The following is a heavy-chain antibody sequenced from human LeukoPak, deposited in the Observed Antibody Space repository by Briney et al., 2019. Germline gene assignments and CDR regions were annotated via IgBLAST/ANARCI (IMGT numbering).Heavy chain of an antibody. V-gene: IGHV4-34*01. Sequence: SETLSLTCAVYGGSFSGYYWSWIRQPLGKGLEWIGEINHSGSTNYNPSLKSRVTISVDTSKNQFSLKLSSVTAADTAVYYCARARGRFFDYWGQGTLVTVSS. CDR1: GGSFSGYY. J-gene: IGHJ4*02. CDR2: INHSGST. CDR3: ARARGRFFDY.